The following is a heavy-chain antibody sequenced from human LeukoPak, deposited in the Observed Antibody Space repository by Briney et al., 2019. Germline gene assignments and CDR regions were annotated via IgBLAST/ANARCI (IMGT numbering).Heavy chain of an antibody. V-gene: IGHV3-30*04. CDR2: ISYDGTNK. CDR1: GFTFSRYA. J-gene: IGHJ3*02. Sequence: PGTSLRLSCAASGFTFSRYAMHWVRQVPGKGLEWVAVISYDGTNKYYADSVKGRFTISRDNSKNTLFLQMNSLRAEDTAVYYCARGSRYDSSGYDAFDIWGQWTMVTVSS. CDR3: ARGSRYDSSGYDAFDI. D-gene: IGHD3-22*01.